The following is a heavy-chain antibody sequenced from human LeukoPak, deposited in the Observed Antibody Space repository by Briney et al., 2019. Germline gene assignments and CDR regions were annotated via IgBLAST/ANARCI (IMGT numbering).Heavy chain of an antibody. J-gene: IGHJ6*03. Sequence: GSLRLSCAASGFTFSNYGMNWVRQPPGKGPEWIGEINHSGSTNYNPSLKSRVTISVDTSKNQFSLKLSSVTAADTAVYYCARVAGSLLRFYYMDVWGKGTTVTVSS. CDR1: GFTFSNYG. CDR3: ARVAGSLLRFYYMDV. CDR2: INHSGST. D-gene: IGHD3-3*01. V-gene: IGHV4-34*01.